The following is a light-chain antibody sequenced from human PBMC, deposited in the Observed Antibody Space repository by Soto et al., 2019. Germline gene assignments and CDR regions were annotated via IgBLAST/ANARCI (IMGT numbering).Light chain of an antibody. J-gene: IGKJ1*01. Sequence: DIQMTQSPSTLSASVGDRVTITCRASETINNWLAWYQQKPGKAPKLLIYKASTLEGGVPSRFSGSGSGTEFTLTISSLQPDDFATYFCQQYDKFSHTFGQGTKGISN. CDR2: KAS. CDR1: ETINNW. V-gene: IGKV1-5*03. CDR3: QQYDKFSHT.